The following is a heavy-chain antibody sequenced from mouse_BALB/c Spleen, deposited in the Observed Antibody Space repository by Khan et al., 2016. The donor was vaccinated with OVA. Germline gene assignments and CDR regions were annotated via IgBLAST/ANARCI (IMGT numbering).Heavy chain of an antibody. V-gene: IGHV1-4*01. Sequence: QVQLQQSGAELARPGASVKMSCKASGYTFISYTIHWIKKRPGQGLEWIGYINPSNGYTNYNQKFEDKATLTTNKSSTTAYLQLSSLTSDDSAVYNCVRDGAYHRNDGWFAYWGQGTLVTVSA. CDR3: VRDGAYHRNDGWFAY. CDR2: INPSNGYT. CDR1: GYTFISYT. J-gene: IGHJ3*01. D-gene: IGHD2-14*01.